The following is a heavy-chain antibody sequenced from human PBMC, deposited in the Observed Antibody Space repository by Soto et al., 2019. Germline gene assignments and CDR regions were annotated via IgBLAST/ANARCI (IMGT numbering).Heavy chain of an antibody. CDR1: GGSISSSSYY. Sequence: QLQLQESGPGLVKPSETLSLTCTVSGGSISSSSYYWGWIRQPPGKGLEWIGSIYYSGSTYYNPSLKSRVTISVDTSKNQFSLKLSSVTAADTAVYYCARQGLGVYDSEGAFDIWGQGTMVTVSS. CDR2: IYYSGST. J-gene: IGHJ3*02. V-gene: IGHV4-39*01. CDR3: ARQGLGVYDSEGAFDI. D-gene: IGHD3-22*01.